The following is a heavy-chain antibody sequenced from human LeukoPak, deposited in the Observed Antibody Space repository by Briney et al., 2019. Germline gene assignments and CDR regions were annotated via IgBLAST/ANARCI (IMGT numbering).Heavy chain of an antibody. D-gene: IGHD3-16*02. V-gene: IGHV5-51*01. CDR2: VYPAGSQT. CDR3: ARQYRQSDNWFDP. Sequence: GESLKISCKGSGYSFTSYWIGWVRQMPGKGLEWMGIVYPAGSQTIYSPSFQGQVTISVDKSTRTAYLQWNTLKASDTAMYYCARQYRQSDNWFDPWGQGTLVTVSS. J-gene: IGHJ5*02. CDR1: GYSFTSYW.